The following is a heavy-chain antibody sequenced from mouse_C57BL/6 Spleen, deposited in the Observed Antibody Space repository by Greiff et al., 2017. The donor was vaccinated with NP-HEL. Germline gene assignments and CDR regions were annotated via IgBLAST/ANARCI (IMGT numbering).Heavy chain of an antibody. V-gene: IGHV10-1*01. J-gene: IGHJ2*01. CDR1: GFSFNTYA. Sequence: EVKLVESGGGLVQPKGSLKLSCAASGFSFNTYAMNWVRQAPGKGLEWVARIRSKSNNYATYYADSVKDRFTISRDDSESMLYLQMNNLKTEDTAMYYCVRDDYDGGYYFDYWGQGTTLTVSS. CDR3: VRDDYDGGYYFDY. D-gene: IGHD2-4*01. CDR2: IRSKSNNYAT.